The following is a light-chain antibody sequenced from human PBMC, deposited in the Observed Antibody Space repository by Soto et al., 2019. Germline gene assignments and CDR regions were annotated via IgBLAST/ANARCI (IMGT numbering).Light chain of an antibody. CDR1: NSGVGSSVY. CDR2: GGK. V-gene: IGLV2-14*01. CDR3: CFFTGIAFHYV. Sequence: QSAPTQPDTVSGSPGQSISCSCRGSNSGVGSSVYVSWDRQHPGKAPQLIISGGKKRPSGESNRISATKYGNTASLTTAGRQPVDEADYYCCFFTGIAFHYVCGTGTKFTV. J-gene: IGLJ1*01.